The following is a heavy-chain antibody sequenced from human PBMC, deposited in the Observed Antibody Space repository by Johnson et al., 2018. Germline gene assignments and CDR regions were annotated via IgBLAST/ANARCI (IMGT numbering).Heavy chain of an antibody. CDR1: GGSFSGYY. Sequence: QVQLQQGGAGLLKPSETLSLTCAVYGGSFSGYYWSWIRQPPGKGLEWIGEINHSGSTNYNPSLKSRVTISVYTSKNQFSLKLSPVTAADTALYYCARVPAIYYYDSSGYSYYYYYMDVWGKGTTVTVSS. CDR3: ARVPAIYYYDSSGYSYYYYYMDV. D-gene: IGHD3-22*01. J-gene: IGHJ6*03. V-gene: IGHV4-34*01. CDR2: INHSGST.